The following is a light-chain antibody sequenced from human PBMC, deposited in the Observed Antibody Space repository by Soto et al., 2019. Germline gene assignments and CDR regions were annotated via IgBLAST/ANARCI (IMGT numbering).Light chain of an antibody. CDR1: QSISSY. Sequence: DLQMTQSPSSLSASVGDRVTITCRASQSISSYLNWYQQKPGKAPNLLIYAASSLQSVVPSRFSGSGSGTDFTLTISSLQPEDFATYYCQQSYSTPITFGQGTRLEIK. CDR2: AAS. V-gene: IGKV1-39*01. J-gene: IGKJ5*01. CDR3: QQSYSTPIT.